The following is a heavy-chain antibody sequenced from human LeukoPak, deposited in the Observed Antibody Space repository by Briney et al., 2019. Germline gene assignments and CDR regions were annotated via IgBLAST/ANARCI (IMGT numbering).Heavy chain of an antibody. CDR2: INHSGST. V-gene: IGHV4-34*01. Sequence: PSETLSLTCAVYGVSFSGYYWSWIRQPPGKGLEWIGEINHSGSTNYNPSLKSRVTISVDTSKNQFSLKLSSVTAADTAVYYCARGMQLVRYNWFDPWGQGTLVAVSS. J-gene: IGHJ5*02. CDR1: GVSFSGYY. D-gene: IGHD6-6*01. CDR3: ARGMQLVRYNWFDP.